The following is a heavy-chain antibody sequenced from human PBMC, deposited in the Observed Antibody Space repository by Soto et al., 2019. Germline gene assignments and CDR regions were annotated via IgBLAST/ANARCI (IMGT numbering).Heavy chain of an antibody. J-gene: IGHJ4*02. Sequence: EVQLLESGGGLVQPGGSLRLSCAASGFTFSSYAMSWVRQAPGKGLEWVSAISGSGGSTYYADSVKGRFTIYRDNSKNTLDLQMNSLRAEDTVVYYCATAASRTDFDYWGQGTLVTVSS. D-gene: IGHD6-6*01. CDR1: GFTFSSYA. CDR3: ATAASRTDFDY. V-gene: IGHV3-23*01. CDR2: ISGSGGST.